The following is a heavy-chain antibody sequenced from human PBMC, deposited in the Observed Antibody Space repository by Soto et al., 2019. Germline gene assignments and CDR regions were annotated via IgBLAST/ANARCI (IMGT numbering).Heavy chain of an antibody. CDR1: GFMFSAYW. D-gene: IGHD2-21*01. CDR2: ISGGASDK. V-gene: IGHV3-7*01. J-gene: IGHJ4*02. Sequence: EVQLVESGARLVQPGGSLRLSCAASGFMFSAYWMSWVRQDPGKGLEWVATISGGASDKFYVDSVKGRFTISRDDSKNTLYLQMNSLRDEDTAVYYCVREDWHRFDSWGQGTLVTVSS. CDR3: VREDWHRFDS.